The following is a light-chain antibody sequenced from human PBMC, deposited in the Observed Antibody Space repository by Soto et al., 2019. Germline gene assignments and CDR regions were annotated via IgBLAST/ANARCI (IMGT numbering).Light chain of an antibody. CDR3: QQGHSNPIT. J-gene: IGKJ5*01. V-gene: IGKV1-39*01. CDR2: AAS. Sequence: IQMTQSQSSLSALVGCRVYITSRKSQTISTYVNWYQQKPGKAPKLLICAASSLQSGVPSRFSSSGSGTDFTLTISSLQPEDFATYYCQQGHSNPITVGQGTLLEIK. CDR1: QTISTY.